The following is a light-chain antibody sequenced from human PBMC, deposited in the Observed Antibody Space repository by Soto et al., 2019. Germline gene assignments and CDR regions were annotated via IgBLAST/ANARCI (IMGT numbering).Light chain of an antibody. V-gene: IGKV1-39*01. CDR2: AAS. CDR3: QQSFNTPIT. CDR1: RLNPL. Sequence: DIQTAQAPSSLSASGGDKVTITWPGKPRLNPLLKWFQQKPGEAPKPLIYAASRLQRGVPSRFSGSGSGTDFTLTISSLQPEDSATYYCQQSFNTPITFGQGTRLEI. J-gene: IGKJ5*01.